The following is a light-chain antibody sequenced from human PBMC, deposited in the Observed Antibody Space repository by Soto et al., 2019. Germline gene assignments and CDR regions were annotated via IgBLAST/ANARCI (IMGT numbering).Light chain of an antibody. Sequence: EIVLTQSPATLSLSPGERATLSCRASQSVSSYLAWYQHKPGQAPRLLIYDASNRATGIPARFSGSGSGTAFALTISSLEPEDFAVYYCQQRSNWPPALTFGGGTKVEIK. CDR2: DAS. CDR1: QSVSSY. V-gene: IGKV3-11*01. J-gene: IGKJ4*01. CDR3: QQRSNWPPALT.